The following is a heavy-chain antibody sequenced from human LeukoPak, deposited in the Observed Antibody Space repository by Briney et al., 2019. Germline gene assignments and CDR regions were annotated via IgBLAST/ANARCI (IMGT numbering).Heavy chain of an antibody. CDR2: IYSGGST. Sequence: SGGSLRLSYAASGFTVSSNYMSWVRQAPGKGLEWVSVIYSGGSTYYADSVKGRFTISRDNAKNSLYLQMNSLRAEDTAVYYCARDPVGVRYSSGPGAKFDYWGQGALVTVSS. D-gene: IGHD6-19*01. CDR1: GFTVSSNY. CDR3: ARDPVGVRYSSGPGAKFDY. V-gene: IGHV3-66*01. J-gene: IGHJ4*02.